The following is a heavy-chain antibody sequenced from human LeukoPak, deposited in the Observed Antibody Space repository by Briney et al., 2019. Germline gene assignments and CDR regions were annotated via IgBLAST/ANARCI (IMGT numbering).Heavy chain of an antibody. Sequence: SETLSLTCTVSGGSISNYYWSWIRQPPGKGLEWIGYIFYTGTTNYNFSLKSRLTISVDTSKNQFSLRLTSVTAADTAVCYCARGWGYFDYWGQGTLVTVSS. CDR3: ARGWGYFDY. CDR1: GGSISNYY. CDR2: IFYTGTT. V-gene: IGHV4-59*01. J-gene: IGHJ4*02. D-gene: IGHD6-19*01.